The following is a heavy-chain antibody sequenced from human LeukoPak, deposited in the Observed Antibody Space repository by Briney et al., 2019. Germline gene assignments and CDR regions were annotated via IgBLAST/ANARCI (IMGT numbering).Heavy chain of an antibody. CDR2: ISADNGNT. Sequence: GASVKVSCKASGYTFTSYSISWGRQAPGQGLEWMGWISADNGNTKYAQKLQGRVTVTTDTSTSTAYMALRSLRSDDTAIYYCAREVDCSTTSCYALAYYGMEVWGQGTTVTVSS. CDR3: AREVDCSTTSCYALAYYGMEV. V-gene: IGHV1-18*01. D-gene: IGHD2-2*01. CDR1: GYTFTSYS. J-gene: IGHJ6*02.